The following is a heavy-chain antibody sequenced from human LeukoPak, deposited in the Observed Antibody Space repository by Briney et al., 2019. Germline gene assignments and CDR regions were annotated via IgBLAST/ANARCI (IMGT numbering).Heavy chain of an antibody. Sequence: SETLSLTCTVSGGSINSGGYYWSWIRQHPGKGLEWIGYIYYSGSTYYNPSLKSRITVSVDTSKNQFSLKLSSVTVADTAVYYCARDHDGAFDYWGQGILVTVSS. D-gene: IGHD3-16*01. V-gene: IGHV4-31*03. CDR1: GGSINSGGYY. CDR3: ARDHDGAFDY. CDR2: IYYSGST. J-gene: IGHJ4*02.